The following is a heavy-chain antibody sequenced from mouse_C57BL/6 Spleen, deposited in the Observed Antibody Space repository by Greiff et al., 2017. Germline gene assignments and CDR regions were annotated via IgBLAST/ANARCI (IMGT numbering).Heavy chain of an antibody. Sequence: VQLQQSGPELVKPGASVKISCKASGYAFSSSWMNWVKQRPGKGLEWIGRIYPGDGDTNYNGKFKGKATLTADKSSSTAYMQLSSLTSEDSAVYFCARSTTVVANPFAYWGQGTLVTVSA. J-gene: IGHJ3*01. CDR3: ARSTTVVANPFAY. D-gene: IGHD1-1*01. CDR2: IYPGDGDT. V-gene: IGHV1-82*01. CDR1: GYAFSSSW.